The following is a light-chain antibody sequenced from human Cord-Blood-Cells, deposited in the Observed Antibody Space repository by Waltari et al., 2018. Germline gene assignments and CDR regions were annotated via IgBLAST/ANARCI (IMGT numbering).Light chain of an antibody. CDR2: EVS. V-gene: IGLV2-8*01. J-gene: IGLJ2*01. CDR3: SSYAGSNNVV. CDR1: SSDVGGYNY. Sequence: QTALTQPPSASGSPGQSVTISCTGTSSDVGGYNYFFWYQQHPGKAPKLMIYEVSKRPSGVPDRFSGSKSGNTASLTVSGLQAEDEADYYCSSYAGSNNVVFGGGTKLTVL.